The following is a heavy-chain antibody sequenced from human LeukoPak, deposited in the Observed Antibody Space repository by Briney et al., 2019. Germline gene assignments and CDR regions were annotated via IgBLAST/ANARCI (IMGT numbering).Heavy chain of an antibody. CDR3: ARGPSLSIAAAGTLFGFDP. Sequence: SETLSLTCAVYGGSFSGYYWSWIRQPPGKGLEWIGEINHSGSTNYNPSLKSRVTISVDTSKNHFSLKLSSVTAADTAVYYCARGPSLSIAAAGTLFGFDPWGQGTLVTVSS. CDR1: GGSFSGYY. V-gene: IGHV4-34*01. J-gene: IGHJ5*02. D-gene: IGHD6-13*01. CDR2: INHSGST.